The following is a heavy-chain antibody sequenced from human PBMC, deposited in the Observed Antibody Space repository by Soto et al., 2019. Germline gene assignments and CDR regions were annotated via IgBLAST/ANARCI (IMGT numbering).Heavy chain of an antibody. CDR2: ISYDGSNK. CDR3: ARDDGVVPSQAEIYYYYGMDV. D-gene: IGHD2-2*01. J-gene: IGHJ6*02. Sequence: PGGSLRLSCAASGFTFSSYAMHWVRQAPGKGLEWVAVISYDGSNKYYADSVKGRFTISRDNSKNTLYLQMNSLRAEDTAVYYCARDDGVVPSQAEIYYYYGMDVWGQGTTVTVAS. V-gene: IGHV3-30-3*01. CDR1: GFTFSSYA.